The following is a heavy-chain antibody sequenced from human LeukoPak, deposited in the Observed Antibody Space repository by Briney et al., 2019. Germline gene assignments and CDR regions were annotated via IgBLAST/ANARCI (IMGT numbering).Heavy chain of an antibody. CDR2: IVGSGYTT. J-gene: IGHJ4*02. CDR1: GFTFSSYA. Sequence: PGGSLRLSCVGSGFTFSSYAMSWVRQAPGKGLEWVSSIVGSGYTTYYADSVKGRFTISRDNSKNTVYLQMNSLRAEDTAVYYCALLGLNWGQGTLVTVSS. D-gene: IGHD2-15*01. CDR3: ALLGLN. V-gene: IGHV3-23*01.